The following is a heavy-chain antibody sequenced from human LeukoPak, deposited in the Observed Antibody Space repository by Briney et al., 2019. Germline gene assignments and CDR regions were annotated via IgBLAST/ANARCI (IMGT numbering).Heavy chain of an antibody. V-gene: IGHV4-39*07. CDR2: IYYSGST. D-gene: IGHD3-10*01. Sequence: GALRLSCAASGFTFSSYEMNWSREPPGKGLEWIGSIYYSGSTYYNPSLKSRVTISVDTSKNQFSLKLSSVTAADTAVSYCARWTGLGQDYWGQGTLVTVSS. J-gene: IGHJ4*02. CDR3: ARWTGLGQDY. CDR1: GFTFSSYE.